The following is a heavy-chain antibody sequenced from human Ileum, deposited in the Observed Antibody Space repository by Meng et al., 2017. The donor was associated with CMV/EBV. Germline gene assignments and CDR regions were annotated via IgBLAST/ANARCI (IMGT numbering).Heavy chain of an antibody. CDR1: GDSLSTGDYY. CDR2: IYYSGST. J-gene: IGHJ4*02. CDR3: ARDLTNKWFYY. Sequence: QVQLQEHGPGLVKPSQTPSLTCTVSGDSLSTGDYYWSWIRQPPGKGPEWIGYIYYSGSTLYNPSLKSPVTISLDKSKNQFSLRLRSVTAADTAVYFCARDLTNKWFYYWGQGTLVTVSS. D-gene: IGHD1-26*01. V-gene: IGHV4-30-4*01.